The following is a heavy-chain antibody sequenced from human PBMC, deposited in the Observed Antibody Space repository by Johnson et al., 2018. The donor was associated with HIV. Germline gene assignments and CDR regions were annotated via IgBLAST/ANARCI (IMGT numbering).Heavy chain of an antibody. CDR3: ARAGYGGNTDAFDI. CDR2: INWNGGST. J-gene: IGHJ3*02. CDR1: GFTFDDYA. D-gene: IGHD4-23*01. V-gene: IGHV3-20*03. Sequence: VQLVESGGGLVQPGGSLRLSYAASGFTFDDYAMHWVRQAPGKGLEWVSGINWNGGSTGYGDSVKGRFTISRDNAKNSLYLHMNSLGVEDTALYYCARAGYGGNTDAFDIWGQGTMVTVSS.